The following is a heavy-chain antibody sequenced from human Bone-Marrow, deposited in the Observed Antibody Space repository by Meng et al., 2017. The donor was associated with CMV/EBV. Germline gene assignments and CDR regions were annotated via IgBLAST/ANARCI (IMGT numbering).Heavy chain of an antibody. V-gene: IGHV3-30*04. CDR2: ISYDGSNK. CDR1: GFTFSSYA. Sequence: GESLKISCAASGFTFSSYAMHWVRQAPGKGLEWVAVISYDGSNKYYADSVKGRFTISRDNSKNTLYLQMNSLRAEDTAVYYCNQWLVQRGFDYWGQGTPVTVSS. CDR3: NQWLVQRGFDY. J-gene: IGHJ4*02. D-gene: IGHD6-19*01.